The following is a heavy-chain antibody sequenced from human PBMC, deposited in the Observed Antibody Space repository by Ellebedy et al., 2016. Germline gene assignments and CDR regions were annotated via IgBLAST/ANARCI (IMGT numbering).Heavy chain of an antibody. Sequence: SETLSLTXTVSGGSIGSYYWSWIRPPPGKGLEWIGYIYYTGSTNYNPSLKSRVSISVDTSKNQFSLKLTSVTAADTAVYYCARVVKYSTSSALLHFDYWGQGTLVTVSS. V-gene: IGHV4-59*13. CDR2: IYYTGST. CDR3: ARVVKYSTSSALLHFDY. CDR1: GGSIGSYY. D-gene: IGHD6-6*01. J-gene: IGHJ4*02.